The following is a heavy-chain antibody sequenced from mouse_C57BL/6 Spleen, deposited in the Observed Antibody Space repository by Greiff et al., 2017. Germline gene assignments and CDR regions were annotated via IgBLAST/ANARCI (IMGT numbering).Heavy chain of an antibody. CDR3: ARLTGTEAMDY. Sequence: VQLKESGPELVKPGASVKIPCKASGYTFTDYNMDWVKQSHGKSLEWIGDINPNNGGTIYNQKFKGKATLTVDKSSSTAYMELRSLTSEDTAVYYCARLTGTEAMDYWGQGTSVTVSS. V-gene: IGHV1-18*01. CDR2: INPNNGGT. CDR1: GYTFTDYN. D-gene: IGHD4-1*01. J-gene: IGHJ4*01.